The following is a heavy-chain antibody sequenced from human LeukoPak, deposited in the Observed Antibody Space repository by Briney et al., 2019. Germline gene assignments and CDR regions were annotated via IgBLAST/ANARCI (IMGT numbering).Heavy chain of an antibody. V-gene: IGHV3-53*01. D-gene: IGHD1-26*01. CDR1: GFTVSSNY. J-gene: IGHJ6*02. Sequence: PGGSLRLSCAASGFTVSSNYMSWVRQAPGKGLEWVSVIYSGGSTYYADSVKGRFTISRDHSKNTLYLQMNSLRAEDTAVYYCARDSGSYYDYYYYGMDVWGQGTTVTVSS. CDR2: IYSGGST. CDR3: ARDSGSYYDYYYYGMDV.